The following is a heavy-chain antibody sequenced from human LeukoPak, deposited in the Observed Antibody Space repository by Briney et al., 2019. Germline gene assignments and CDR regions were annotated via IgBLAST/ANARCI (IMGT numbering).Heavy chain of an antibody. V-gene: IGHV1-8*01. CDR3: ARGRNTYVWGSYRYLYGY. Sequence: GASVKVSCKASGYTFTSYDINWVRQATGHGLEWIGWMNPNSGNTGYAQKFQGRVTMTRNTSISTAYMELSSLRSEDTAVYYCARGRNTYVWGSYRYLYGYWGQGTLVTVSS. CDR2: MNPNSGNT. J-gene: IGHJ4*02. D-gene: IGHD3-16*02. CDR1: GYTFTSYD.